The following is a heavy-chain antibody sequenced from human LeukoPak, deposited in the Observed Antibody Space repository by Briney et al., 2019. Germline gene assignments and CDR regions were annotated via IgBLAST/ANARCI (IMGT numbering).Heavy chain of an antibody. D-gene: IGHD3-22*01. V-gene: IGHV1-69*04. CDR1: GGTFSSYA. CDR3: ARDYYDSSGPKGAFDI. Sequence: GASVKVSCKASGGTFSSYAISWVRQAPGQGLEWMGRIIPILGIANYAQKFQGRVTITADKSTSTAYMELSGLRSEDTAVYYCARDYYDSSGPKGAFDIWGQGTMVTVSS. J-gene: IGHJ3*02. CDR2: IIPILGIA.